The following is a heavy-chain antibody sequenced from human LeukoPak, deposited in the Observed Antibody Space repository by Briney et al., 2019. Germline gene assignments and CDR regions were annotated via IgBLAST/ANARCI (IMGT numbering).Heavy chain of an antibody. J-gene: IGHJ4*02. V-gene: IGHV4-4*07. Sequence: SETLSLTRTVSGGSISSYYWSWIRQPAGKGLEWIGRIYTSGSTNYNPSLKSRVTMSVDTSKNQFSLKLSSVTAADTAVYYCAREVYSSGWYVDYFDYWGQGTLVTVSS. CDR2: IYTSGST. CDR1: GGSISSYY. D-gene: IGHD6-19*01. CDR3: AREVYSSGWYVDYFDY.